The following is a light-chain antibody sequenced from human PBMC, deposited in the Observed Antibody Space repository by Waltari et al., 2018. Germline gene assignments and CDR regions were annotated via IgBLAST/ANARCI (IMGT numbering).Light chain of an antibody. CDR1: QSLLHNNGYNY. Sequence: DIVMTQSPLSLPVTPGEPASISCRSSQSLLHNNGYNYLDWYLQKPGQSPQLLIYLGSNRASGVPDRFSGSGSGTDFTLKINRVEAEDVGVYYCMQALQTPVTFGQGTKVEIK. CDR2: LGS. V-gene: IGKV2-28*01. CDR3: MQALQTPVT. J-gene: IGKJ1*01.